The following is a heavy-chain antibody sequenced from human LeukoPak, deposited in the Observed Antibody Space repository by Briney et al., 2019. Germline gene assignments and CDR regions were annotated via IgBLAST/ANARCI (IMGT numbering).Heavy chain of an antibody. CDR2: IYHSGST. V-gene: IGHV4-38-2*02. CDR3: ARASGSYGFGFDP. Sequence: PSETLSLTCTVSGYSISSGYYWGWIRQPPGKGLEWIGSIYHSGSTYYNPSLKSRVTISVDTSKNQFSLKLSSVTAADTAVYYCARASGSYGFGFDPWGQGTLVTVSS. CDR1: GYSISSGYY. D-gene: IGHD1-26*01. J-gene: IGHJ5*02.